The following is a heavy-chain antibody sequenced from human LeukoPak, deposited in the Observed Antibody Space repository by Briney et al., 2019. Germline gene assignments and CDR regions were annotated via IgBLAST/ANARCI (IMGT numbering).Heavy chain of an antibody. Sequence: PSETLSLTCTVSGGSISSGSYYWSWIRQPAGKGLEWIGRIYTSGSTNYNPSLKSRVTISVDTSKNQFSLKLSSVTAADTAVYYCAREYSSSSAYYYYMDVWGKGTTVTVSS. CDR2: IYTSGST. J-gene: IGHJ6*03. CDR3: AREYSSSSAYYYYMDV. D-gene: IGHD6-6*01. CDR1: GGSISSGSYY. V-gene: IGHV4-61*02.